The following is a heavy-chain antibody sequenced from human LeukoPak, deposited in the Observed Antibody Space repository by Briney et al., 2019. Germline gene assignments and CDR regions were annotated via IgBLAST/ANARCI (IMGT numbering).Heavy chain of an antibody. CDR1: GVSIRSYY. CDR2: FHTSGST. CDR3: VRARDIAVSWFGDLLSSETYFDY. V-gene: IGHV4-4*07. D-gene: IGHD3-10*01. Sequence: SGTLSLTCTVSGVSIRSYYWSWIRQPAGKGLEWIGRFHTSGSTNYNPSLKSRVTISVDTSKNQFSLKLSSVTAADAAVYYCVRARDIAVSWFGDLLSSETYFDYWGQGTLVTVSS. J-gene: IGHJ4*02.